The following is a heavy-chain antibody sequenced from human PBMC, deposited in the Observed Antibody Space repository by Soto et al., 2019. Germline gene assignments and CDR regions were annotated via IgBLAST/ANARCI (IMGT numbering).Heavy chain of an antibody. D-gene: IGHD2-2*02. CDR3: ARALIVVVPAAINWFDP. V-gene: IGHV4-34*01. J-gene: IGHJ5*02. CDR2: INHSGST. CDR1: GGSFSGYY. Sequence: QVQLQQWGAGLLKPSETLSLTCAVYGGSFSGYYWSWIRQPPGKGLEWIGEINHSGSTNYNPSLKSRVTISVDTSKNHFSLKLSSVTAADTAVYYCARALIVVVPAAINWFDPWGQGTLVTVSS.